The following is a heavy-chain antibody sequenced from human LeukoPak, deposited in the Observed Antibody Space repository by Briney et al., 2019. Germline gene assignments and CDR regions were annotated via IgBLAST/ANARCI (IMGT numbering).Heavy chain of an antibody. V-gene: IGHV4-34*01. Sequence: SETLSLTCAVYGGSFSGYYWSWIRQPPGKGLEWIGEINHSGSTNYNPSLKSQVTISVDTSKNQFSLKLNSVTPEDTAVYYCARGASWNFDSWGQGTLVTVSS. CDR3: ARGASWNFDS. CDR2: INHSGST. J-gene: IGHJ4*02. CDR1: GGSFSGYY. D-gene: IGHD2-15*01.